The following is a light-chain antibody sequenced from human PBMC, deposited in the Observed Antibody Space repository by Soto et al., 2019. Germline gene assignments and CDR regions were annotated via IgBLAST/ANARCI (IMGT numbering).Light chain of an antibody. CDR2: GAS. CDR3: QQYGSSLYT. Sequence: EIVLTQSPGTLSLSPGERATLSCRASQSVSSSYFAWYQEKPGQAPRLLIYGASSRATGIPDRFSGSGSGTDFTLTISRLEPEDFGVYYCQQYGSSLYTFGQGTKLEIK. V-gene: IGKV3-20*01. J-gene: IGKJ2*01. CDR1: QSVSSSY.